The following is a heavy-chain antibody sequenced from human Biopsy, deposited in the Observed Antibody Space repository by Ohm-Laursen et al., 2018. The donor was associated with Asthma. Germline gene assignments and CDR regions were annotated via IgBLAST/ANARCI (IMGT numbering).Heavy chain of an antibody. CDR3: TTDALLYSSADY. CDR1: GFTSSNAW. J-gene: IGHJ4*02. CDR2: IKSKTDGGTT. Sequence: SLRLSCAASGFTSSNAWMSWVRQAPGKGLEWVGRIKSKTDGGTTDYAAPVKGRFTISRDDSKNTLYLQMNSLKTEDTAVYYCTTDALLYSSADYWGQGTLVTVSS. D-gene: IGHD2-8*01. V-gene: IGHV3-15*01.